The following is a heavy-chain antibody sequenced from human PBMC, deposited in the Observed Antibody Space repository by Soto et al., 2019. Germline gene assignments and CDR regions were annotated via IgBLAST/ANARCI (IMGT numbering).Heavy chain of an antibody. CDR3: AGRDDYLVWWLGKVAGDSVAFEI. J-gene: IGHJ3*02. CDR2: ISYSGST. Sequence: QLQLQESGPGLVKPSETLSLTCTVSGGSISSSSYYWGWIRQPPGKGLEWIGSISYSGSTDYNPSLEGRVTGCGDTSKSQCCLRLNSVTAADTAGYYWAGRDDYLVWWLGKVAGDSVAFEIGGQGTMVTVSS. CDR1: GGSISSSSYY. D-gene: IGHD2-21*01. V-gene: IGHV4-39*01.